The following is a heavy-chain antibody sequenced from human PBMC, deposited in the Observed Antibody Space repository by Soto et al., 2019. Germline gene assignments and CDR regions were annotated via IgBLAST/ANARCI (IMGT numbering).Heavy chain of an antibody. D-gene: IGHD3-22*01. CDR2: ISSYNGNT. J-gene: IGHJ5*02. CDR3: ARVGGTYYYDSSGYEGWFDP. Sequence: QVQLVQSGAEVKKPGASVKVSCKASGYTFTSYGISWVRQAPGQGLEWMGWISSYNGNTNYAQKLQGRDTMTTDTSTSTAYMELRSLRSDDTAVYYCARVGGTYYYDSSGYEGWFDPWGQGTLVTVSS. CDR1: GYTFTSYG. V-gene: IGHV1-18*01.